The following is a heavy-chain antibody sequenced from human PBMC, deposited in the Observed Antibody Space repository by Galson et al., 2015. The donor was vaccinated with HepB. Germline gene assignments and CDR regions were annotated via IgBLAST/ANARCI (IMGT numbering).Heavy chain of an antibody. CDR2: IRSKAYGGPT. Sequence: SLRLSCAASGFTFGDYAMSWVRQAPGKGLEWVGFIRSKAYGGPTAYAASVKGRFPLSRDDSKNTLSLHMTSLTTEDTAVYYCTTDALLTPVSFAAFDIWGQGTMVTGSS. D-gene: IGHD4-17*01. CDR3: TTDALLTPVSFAAFDI. J-gene: IGHJ3*02. CDR1: GFTFGDYA. V-gene: IGHV3-49*04.